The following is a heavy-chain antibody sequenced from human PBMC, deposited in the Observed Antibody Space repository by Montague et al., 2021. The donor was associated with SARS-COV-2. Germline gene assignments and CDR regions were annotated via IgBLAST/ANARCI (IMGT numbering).Heavy chain of an antibody. D-gene: IGHD3-9*01. CDR1: GGSISSGGYY. CDR2: IYYSGST. Sequence: TLSLTCTVSGGSISSGGYYWSWIRQHPGKGLEWIGYIYYSGSTYYNPSLKSRVTISVDTSKNQFSLKLSSVTAADTAVYYCAREGGLRYVVWLLRSDYYYFGMDVWGQGTPVTVSS. V-gene: IGHV4-31*03. J-gene: IGHJ6*02. CDR3: AREGGLRYVVWLLRSDYYYFGMDV.